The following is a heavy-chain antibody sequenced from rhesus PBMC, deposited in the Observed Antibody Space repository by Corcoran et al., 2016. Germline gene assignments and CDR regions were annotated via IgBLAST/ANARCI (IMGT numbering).Heavy chain of an antibody. J-gene: IGHJ4*01. CDR2: INSGGGST. Sequence: EVQLVETGGGLVQPGGSLKLSCAASGFTFSSYGMSWVRPAPGKGLEWVSAINSGGGSTYYADSLKGRFTISRDNSKNTLSLQMNSLRAEDTAVYYCAKKRGIAAASFDYWGQGVLVTVSS. CDR3: AKKRGIAAASFDY. V-gene: IGHV3S5*01. D-gene: IGHD6-25*01. CDR1: GFTFSSYG.